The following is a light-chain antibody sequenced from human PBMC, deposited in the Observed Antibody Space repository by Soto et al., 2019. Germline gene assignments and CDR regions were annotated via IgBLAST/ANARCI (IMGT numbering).Light chain of an antibody. J-gene: IGKJ1*01. V-gene: IGKV3-20*01. CDR2: GAS. CDR3: QHYGSSRT. Sequence: IVLTQSPGTLSFSPGERATLSFRASQSFSSTYLAWYQQKPGQAPRLLIYGASSRATGIPDRFSGSGSGKDFNLTISRLEPEDVAVYYCQHYGSSRTFGKGTKVE. CDR1: QSFSSTY.